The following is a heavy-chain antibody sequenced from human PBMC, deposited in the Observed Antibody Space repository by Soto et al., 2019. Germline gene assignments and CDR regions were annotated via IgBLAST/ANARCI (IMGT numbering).Heavy chain of an antibody. D-gene: IGHD2-8*01. CDR1: GYTFTSYY. CDR2: INPSGGST. J-gene: IGHJ5*02. Sequence: ASVKVSFKASGYTFTSYYMHWVRQAPGQGLEWMGIINPSGGSTSYAQKFQGRVTMTRDTSTSTVYMELSSLRSEDTAVYYCAREGGIVLMVYAIGGSWFDPWGQGTLVTVSS. CDR3: AREGGIVLMVYAIGGSWFDP. V-gene: IGHV1-46*01.